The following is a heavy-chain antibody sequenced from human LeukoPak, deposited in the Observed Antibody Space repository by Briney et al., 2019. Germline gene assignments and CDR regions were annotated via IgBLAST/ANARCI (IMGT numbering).Heavy chain of an antibody. CDR3: AKDLYDSSGYYYAYFDY. J-gene: IGHJ4*02. D-gene: IGHD3-22*01. V-gene: IGHV3-33*06. CDR2: IWYDGSNK. CDR1: GFTFSSYG. Sequence: GGSLRLSCAASGFTFSSYGMHWVRQAPGKGLEWVAVIWYDGSNKYYADSVKGRFTISRDNSKNTLYLQMNSLRAEDTAVYYCAKDLYDSSGYYYAYFDYWGQGTLVTVSS.